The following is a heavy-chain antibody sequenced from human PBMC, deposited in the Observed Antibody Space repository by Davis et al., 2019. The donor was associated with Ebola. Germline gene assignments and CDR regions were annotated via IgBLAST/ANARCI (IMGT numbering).Heavy chain of an antibody. CDR2: IYYSGST. D-gene: IGHD3-3*01. CDR1: GGSISSSSYY. V-gene: IGHV4-39*07. Sequence: PSETLSLTCTVSGGSISSSSYYWGWIRQPSGKGLEWIGSIYYSGSTYYNASLKSRVTISVDTSKNQFSLKLRSVTAADTAMYYCARVDFWSGYRYWYFDLWGRGTLITVSS. J-gene: IGHJ2*01. CDR3: ARVDFWSGYRYWYFDL.